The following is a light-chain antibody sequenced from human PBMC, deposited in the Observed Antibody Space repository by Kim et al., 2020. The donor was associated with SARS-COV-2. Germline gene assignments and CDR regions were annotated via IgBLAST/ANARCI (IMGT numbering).Light chain of an antibody. CDR1: QSVSSSY. J-gene: IGKJ3*01. CDR3: QQYGSSLFT. Sequence: SPGERANLSCRASQSVSSSYLAWYQQRPGQAPRRLIYGASSRATGIPDRVSGSGSGTDFTLTISRLEPEDFAVYYCQQYGSSLFTFGPGTKVDIK. CDR2: GAS. V-gene: IGKV3-20*01.